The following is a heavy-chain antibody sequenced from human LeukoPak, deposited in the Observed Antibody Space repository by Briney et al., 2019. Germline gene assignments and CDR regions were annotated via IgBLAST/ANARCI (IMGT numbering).Heavy chain of an antibody. V-gene: IGHV3-11*04. D-gene: IGHD5/OR15-5a*01. CDR1: GFTFSDSY. CDR2: ISGSGHDT. J-gene: IGHJ4*02. Sequence: GGSLRLSCEASGFTFSDSYMSWVRQAPGKGLEWLTYISGSGHDTSYADSVKGRYTVSRDNAKNSLFLQMNSLRAEDTAVYYCAKSARVYDHWGQGTLVTVS. CDR3: AKSARVYDH.